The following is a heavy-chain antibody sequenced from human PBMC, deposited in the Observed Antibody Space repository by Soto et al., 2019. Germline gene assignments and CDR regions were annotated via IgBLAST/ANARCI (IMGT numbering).Heavy chain of an antibody. CDR2: IYPGDSDT. J-gene: IGHJ5*02. D-gene: IGHD3-22*01. CDR1: GYSFTSYW. V-gene: IGHV5-51*01. CDR3: ERLVGDYYYDSSGQNNWFDP. Sequence: PGESLKISCKGSGYSFTSYWIGWVRQMPGKGLEWMGIIYPGDSDTRYSPSFQGQVTISADKSISTAYLQWSSLKASDTTMYYCERLVGDYYYDSSGQNNWFDPWGQGNLVTFTS.